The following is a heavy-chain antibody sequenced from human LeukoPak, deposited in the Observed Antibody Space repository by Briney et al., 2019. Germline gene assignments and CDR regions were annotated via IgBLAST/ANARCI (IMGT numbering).Heavy chain of an antibody. CDR2: INGDGSRT. D-gene: IGHD5-18*01. CDR3: ARGKYNYACDG. V-gene: IGHV3-74*01. J-gene: IGHJ4*02. CDR1: GFTLSDYW. Sequence: GGSLRLSCVASGFTLSDYWIHWVRQAPGKGLGWVSHINGDGSRTGYADSVKGRFTISRDNAKNTLYLQLNSLRAEDTAVYYCARGKYNYACDGWGQGTLVTVSS.